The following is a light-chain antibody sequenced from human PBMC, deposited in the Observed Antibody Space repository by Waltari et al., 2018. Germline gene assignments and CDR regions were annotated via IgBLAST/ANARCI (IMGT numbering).Light chain of an antibody. V-gene: IGKV1-39*01. CDR3: QLSYTTPHT. CDR2: FGS. CDR1: QDITSY. J-gene: IGKJ2*01. Sequence: DIQMTQSPSSLSTSVGDRVTISCRASQDITSYLNWYQQKAGKAPKLLITFGSTLQSGVSSRVSGSGSVTDFTLTITNVQPEDSAYYYCQLSYTTPHTFGQGTKVEIK.